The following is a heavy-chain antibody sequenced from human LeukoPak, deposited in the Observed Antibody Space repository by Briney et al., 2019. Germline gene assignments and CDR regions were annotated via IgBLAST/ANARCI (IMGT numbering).Heavy chain of an antibody. J-gene: IGHJ4*02. CDR1: GFTFDEYG. Sequence: PGGSLRLSCAVSGFTFDEYGMSWVRQVPGMGLEWVSGINRNGGIRGHADSVKGRFTISRDNAKNFLYLQMDSLRAEDTAFYHCARKGLGGELGGFASWGQGTLVTVSA. D-gene: IGHD1-26*01. V-gene: IGHV3-20*01. CDR2: INRNGGIR. CDR3: ARKGLGGELGGFAS.